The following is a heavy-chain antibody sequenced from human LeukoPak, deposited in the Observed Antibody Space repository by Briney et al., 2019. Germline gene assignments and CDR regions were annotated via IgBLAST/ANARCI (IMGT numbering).Heavy chain of an antibody. J-gene: IGHJ5*02. Sequence: SETLSLTCAVYGGSFSGYYWSWIRQPPGKGLEWIGEINHSGSTNYNPSLKSRVTISVDTSKNQFSLKLSSVTAADTAVYYCARGPRYYYGSGSRNWFDPWGQGTLVIVSS. CDR3: ARGPRYYYGSGSRNWFDP. CDR2: INHSGST. D-gene: IGHD3-10*01. V-gene: IGHV4-34*01. CDR1: GGSFSGYY.